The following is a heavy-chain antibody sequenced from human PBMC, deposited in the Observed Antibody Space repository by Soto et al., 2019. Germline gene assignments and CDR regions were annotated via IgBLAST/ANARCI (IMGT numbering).Heavy chain of an antibody. Sequence: GXSXKVSYKASGYTXSGYYMNWVRQAPGQGLEWIGWINPNSGGTNYAKKFQGRVTMTRETSISTAYMELSRLRSDETAVYYCAREMSGGYDIPPYFDYWGQGTLAPVS. CDR1: GYTXSGYY. CDR3: AREMSGGYDIPPYFDY. CDR2: INPNSGGT. D-gene: IGHD5-12*01. J-gene: IGHJ4*02. V-gene: IGHV1-2*02.